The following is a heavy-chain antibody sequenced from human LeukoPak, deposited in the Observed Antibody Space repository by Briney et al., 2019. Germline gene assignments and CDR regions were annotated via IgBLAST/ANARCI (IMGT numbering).Heavy chain of an antibody. CDR1: GYTFTSYY. CDR3: ARGSIVGATFDYFDY. V-gene: IGHV1-46*01. D-gene: IGHD1-26*01. CDR2: INPTGGST. Sequence: ASVKVSCKASGYTFTSYYMHWVRQAPGQGLEWMGLINPTGGSTGYAQKFQGRVTMTRDMSISTAYMDLSRLRSDDTAVYYCARGSIVGATFDYFDYWGQGTLVTVSS. J-gene: IGHJ4*02.